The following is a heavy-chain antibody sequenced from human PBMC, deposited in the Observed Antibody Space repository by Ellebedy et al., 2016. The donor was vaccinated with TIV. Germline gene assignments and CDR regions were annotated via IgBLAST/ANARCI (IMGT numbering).Heavy chain of an antibody. CDR1: GFTFSSYA. D-gene: IGHD3-22*01. CDR2: ISGSGGST. J-gene: IGHJ4*02. CDR3: AIFGHYDSSGYYY. Sequence: GGSLRLSXAASGFTFSSYAMSWVRQAPGKGLEWVSAISGSGGSTYYADSVKGRFTISRDNAKNTLYLQMNSLRAEDTAVYYCAIFGHYDSSGYYYWGQGTLVTVSS. V-gene: IGHV3-23*01.